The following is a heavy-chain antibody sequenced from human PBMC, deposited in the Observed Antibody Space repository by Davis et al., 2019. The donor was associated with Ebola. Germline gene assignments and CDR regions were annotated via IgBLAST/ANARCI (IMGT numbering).Heavy chain of an antibody. D-gene: IGHD6-13*01. CDR3: ATKGLQQLHLDY. CDR1: GFTFSSYA. J-gene: IGHJ4*02. CDR2: ISYDGSNK. V-gene: IGHV3-30*14. Sequence: GESLKISCAASGFTFSSYAMHWVRQAPGKGLEWVAVISYDGSNKYYADSVKGRFTISRDNSKNTLYLQMNSLRAEDTAVYYCATKGLQQLHLDYWGQGALVTVSS.